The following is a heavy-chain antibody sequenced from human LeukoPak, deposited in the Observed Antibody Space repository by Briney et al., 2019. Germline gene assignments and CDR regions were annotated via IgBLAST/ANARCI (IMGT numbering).Heavy chain of an antibody. CDR3: AIPLRGRGAGRWYYFDY. V-gene: IGHV5-51*01. CDR2: IYPGDSDT. D-gene: IGHD6-19*01. Sequence: GESLKISCKGSGYSFTSYWIGWVRQMPGKGLEWMGIIYPGDSDTRYSPSFQGQVTISADKSISTAYLQWSSLKASDTAMYYCAIPLRGRGAGRWYYFDYWGQGTLVTVSS. CDR1: GYSFTSYW. J-gene: IGHJ4*02.